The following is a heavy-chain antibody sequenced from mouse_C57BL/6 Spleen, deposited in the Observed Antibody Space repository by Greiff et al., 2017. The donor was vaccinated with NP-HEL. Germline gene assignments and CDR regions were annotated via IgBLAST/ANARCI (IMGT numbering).Heavy chain of an antibody. J-gene: IGHJ3*01. V-gene: IGHV1-64*01. CDR3: ARYGNCPFAY. Sequence: QVQLQQPGAELVKPGASVKLSCKASGYTFTSYWMHWVKQRPGQGLEWIGMIHPNSGSTNYNEKFKSKATLTVDKSSSTASMQLSSLTSEDSAVDYCARYGNCPFAYWGQGTLVTVSA. D-gene: IGHD1-1*01. CDR1: GYTFTSYW. CDR2: IHPNSGST.